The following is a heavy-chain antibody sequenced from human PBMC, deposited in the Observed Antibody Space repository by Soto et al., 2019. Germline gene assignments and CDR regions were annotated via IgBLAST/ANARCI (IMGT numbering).Heavy chain of an antibody. J-gene: IGHJ4*02. CDR3: ARERWFGEQMKTYFDY. CDR2: ISAYNGNT. V-gene: IGHV1-18*01. CDR1: GYTFTSYG. D-gene: IGHD3-10*01. Sequence: QVQLVQSGAEVKKPGASVKVSCKASGYTFTSYGISWVRQAPGQGLEWMGWISAYNGNTNYAQKLQGRVTMTTDTTTSTAYMELRSLRSDYTAVYYCARERWFGEQMKTYFDYWGLGILVTDSS.